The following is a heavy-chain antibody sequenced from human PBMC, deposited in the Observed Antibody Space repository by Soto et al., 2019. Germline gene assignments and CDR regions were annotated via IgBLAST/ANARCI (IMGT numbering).Heavy chain of an antibody. Sequence: PGGSLIHSCGASELPFRNHGVQLISPTPGKGLEWVAVVSYDGNVKFYADSVKGRFTISRDNSKNTLYLQMNSLRTEDTAIYYCAKERTAKAAAEFDYWGQGTLVTVSS. V-gene: IGHV3-30*18. CDR2: VSYDGNVK. J-gene: IGHJ4*02. D-gene: IGHD6-25*01. CDR3: AKERTAKAAAEFDY. CDR1: ELPFRNHG.